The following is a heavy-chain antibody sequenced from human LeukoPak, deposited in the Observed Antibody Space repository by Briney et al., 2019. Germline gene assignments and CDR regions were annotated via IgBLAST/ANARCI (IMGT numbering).Heavy chain of an antibody. Sequence: SETLSLTCTVSGGSLSSYYWSWIRQPPGEGLEWIGYIYYSGSTNYNPSLKSRVTISVDTSKNQFSLKLSSVTAADTAVYYCARAYYYDSSGFPFDYWGQGTLVTVSS. J-gene: IGHJ4*02. CDR3: ARAYYYDSSGFPFDY. V-gene: IGHV4-59*01. D-gene: IGHD3-22*01. CDR2: IYYSGST. CDR1: GGSLSSYY.